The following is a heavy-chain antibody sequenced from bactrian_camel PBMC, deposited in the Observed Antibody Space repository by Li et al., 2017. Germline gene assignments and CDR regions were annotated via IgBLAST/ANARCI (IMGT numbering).Heavy chain of an antibody. J-gene: IGHJ6*01. CDR2: INTGGFST. D-gene: IGHD2*01. V-gene: IGHV3S30*01. CDR1: GFSFSSYA. Sequence: QLVESGGGLAQPGGSLRLSCAASGFSFSSYAMSWVRQAPGKGLEWVSSINTGGFSTFYADSVKGRFTISRDNAKNTLYLQLNSLKTEDTAMYYCAKDEYSSSSYYAMFGYWGQGTQVTVS. CDR3: AKDEYSSSSYYAMFGY.